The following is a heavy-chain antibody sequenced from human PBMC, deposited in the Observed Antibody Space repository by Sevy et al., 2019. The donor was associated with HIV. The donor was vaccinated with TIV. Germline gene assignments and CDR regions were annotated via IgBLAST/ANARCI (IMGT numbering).Heavy chain of an antibody. J-gene: IGHJ4*02. V-gene: IGHV3-9*01. CDR2: ISWSSGNI. CDR1: GFTFDDYA. Sequence: GGSLRLSCAASGFTFDDYAMHWVRQAPGKGLEWVSGISWSSGNIGYADSVKGRFTISRDNAKNSLYLQMNSLRAEDTALYYCAKDSGTFWGPLDYWGQGTLVTVSS. D-gene: IGHD3-16*01. CDR3: AKDSGTFWGPLDY.